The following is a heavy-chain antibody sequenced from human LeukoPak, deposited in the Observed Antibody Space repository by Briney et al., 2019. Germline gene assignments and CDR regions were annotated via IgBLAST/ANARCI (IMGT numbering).Heavy chain of an antibody. Sequence: SETLSLTCTVSGGSISSYYWSWIRQPAGKGLEWIERIYTSGSTNFNPSLKSRVTMSVDTSKNQFSLKLSSVTAADTAVYYCARQVEMATINDAFDIWGQGTMVTVSS. CDR1: GGSISSYY. V-gene: IGHV4-4*07. J-gene: IGHJ3*02. D-gene: IGHD5-24*01. CDR3: ARQVEMATINDAFDI. CDR2: IYTSGST.